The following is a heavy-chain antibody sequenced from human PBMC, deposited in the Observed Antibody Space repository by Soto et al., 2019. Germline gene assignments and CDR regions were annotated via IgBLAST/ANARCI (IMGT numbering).Heavy chain of an antibody. CDR3: ARVDRYCSGGSCYSFFDY. CDR1: GDSVSSNSAA. D-gene: IGHD2-15*01. CDR2: TYYRSKWYN. J-gene: IGHJ4*02. V-gene: IGHV6-1*01. Sequence: PSQTLPLTCAISGDSVSSNSAAWNWIRQSPSRGLEWLGRTYYRSKWYNDYAVSVKSRITINPDTSKNQFSLQLNSVTPEDTAVYYCARVDRYCSGGSCYSFFDYWGQGTLVTVSS.